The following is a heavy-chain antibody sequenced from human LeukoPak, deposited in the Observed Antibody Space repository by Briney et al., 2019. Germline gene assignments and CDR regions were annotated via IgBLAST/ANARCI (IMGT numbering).Heavy chain of an antibody. J-gene: IGHJ3*02. Sequence: GASVKLSCKVSGYTLTELSMHWVRQAPGKGLEWMGGFDPEDGETIYAQKFQGRVTMTEDTSTDTAYMELSSLRSEDTAVYYCATDSTGGQSAFDIWGQGTMVTVSS. CDR1: GYTLTELS. CDR3: ATDSTGGQSAFDI. V-gene: IGHV1-24*01. CDR2: FDPEDGET. D-gene: IGHD4-11*01.